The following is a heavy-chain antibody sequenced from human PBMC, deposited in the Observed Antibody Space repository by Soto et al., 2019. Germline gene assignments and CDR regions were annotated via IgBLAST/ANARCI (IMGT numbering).Heavy chain of an antibody. V-gene: IGHV3-33*06. Sequence: QVQLVESGGGVVQPGRSLRLSCAASGFTFSSYGMHWVRQAAGKGLEWVAVIWYDGSDKFYADSVKGRFTISRDNSKNTLYLQMHSLTAEDTAVYYCAKGGGTTLPLDSWGQGTLVTVSS. CDR3: AKGGGTTLPLDS. CDR2: IWYDGSDK. D-gene: IGHD1-7*01. CDR1: GFTFSSYG. J-gene: IGHJ4*02.